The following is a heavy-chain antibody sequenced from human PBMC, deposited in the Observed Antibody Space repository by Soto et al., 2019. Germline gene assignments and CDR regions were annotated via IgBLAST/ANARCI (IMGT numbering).Heavy chain of an antibody. D-gene: IGHD3-22*01. J-gene: IGHJ5*02. V-gene: IGHV1-2*02. CDR2: INPNSGGT. CDR3: ARGSTMIVVVITTREDWFDP. CDR1: GYTFTGYY. Sequence: ASVKVSCKASGYTFTGYYMHWVRQAPGQGLEWMGWINPNSGGTNYAQKFQGRVTTTRDTSISTAYMELSRLRSDDTAVYYCARGSTMIVVVITTREDWFDPWGQGTLVTVSS.